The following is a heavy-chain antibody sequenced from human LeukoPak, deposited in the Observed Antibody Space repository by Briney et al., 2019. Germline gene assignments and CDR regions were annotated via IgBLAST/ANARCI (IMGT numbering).Heavy chain of an antibody. Sequence: SETLSLTCTVSGVSISSSSYYWGWIRQPPGKGLEWIGSIYYSGSTYYNPSLKSRVTISVDTSKNQFSLKLRSVTAADTAVYYCARLVRGYYDSSGYPDYWGQGTLVTVSS. J-gene: IGHJ4*02. CDR1: GVSISSSSYY. CDR2: IYYSGST. V-gene: IGHV4-39*01. D-gene: IGHD3-22*01. CDR3: ARLVRGYYDSSGYPDY.